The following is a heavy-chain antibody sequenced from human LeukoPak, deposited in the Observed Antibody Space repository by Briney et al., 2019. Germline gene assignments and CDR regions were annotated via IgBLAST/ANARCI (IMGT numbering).Heavy chain of an antibody. V-gene: IGHV4-59*01. CDR1: GGFNTHYY. Sequence: PSETLSLTCSVSGGFNTHYYWSWIRQPPGKGLEWIGYFYHSGSTNYNPSLKSRVTISVDTSKNHFSLKLSSVTAADTAVYYCARGGIDYLDKYYFDYWGQGTLVTVSS. J-gene: IGHJ4*02. CDR3: ARGGIDYLDKYYFDY. CDR2: FYHSGST. D-gene: IGHD1-26*01.